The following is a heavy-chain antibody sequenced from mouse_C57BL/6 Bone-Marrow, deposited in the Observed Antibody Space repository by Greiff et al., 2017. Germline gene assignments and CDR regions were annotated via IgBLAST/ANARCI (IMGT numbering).Heavy chain of an antibody. J-gene: IGHJ1*03. CDR1: GYTFTSYW. CDR3: AGEGVWTTVVARSYWYFDV. CDR2: INPSNGGT. Sequence: VQLQQPGTELVKPGASVKLSCKASGYTFTSYWMHWVKQRPGQGLEWIGNINPSNGGTNYNEKFKSKATLTVDKSSSTAYMQLSSLTSADSAVYYCAGEGVWTTVVARSYWYFDVWGTGTTVTVSS. D-gene: IGHD1-1*01. V-gene: IGHV1-53*01.